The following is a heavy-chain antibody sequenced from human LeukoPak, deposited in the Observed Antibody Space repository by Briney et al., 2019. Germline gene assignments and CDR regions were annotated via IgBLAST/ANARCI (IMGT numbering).Heavy chain of an antibody. CDR3: ARRAGAHSHPYDY. CDR2: ISSSGSTI. CDR1: GFTFSDYY. D-gene: IGHD4/OR15-4a*01. Sequence: GGSPRLSCAASGFTFSDYYMSWIRQAPGKGLEWVSYISSSGSTIYYADSVKGRFTISRDNSKNTLYLQMNSLRAEDTAVYYCARRAGAHSHPYDYWGQGTLVTVSS. V-gene: IGHV3-11*01. J-gene: IGHJ4*02.